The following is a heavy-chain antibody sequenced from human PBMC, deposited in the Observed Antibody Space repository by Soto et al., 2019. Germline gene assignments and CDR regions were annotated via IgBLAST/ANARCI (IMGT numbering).Heavy chain of an antibody. V-gene: IGHV3-66*01. CDR3: ARFPWGEEWLRNYYYMDV. Sequence: KVLEWVSVIYSGGSTYYADSVKGRFTISRDNSKNTLYLQMNSLRAEDTAVYYCARFPWGEEWLRNYYYMDVWGNGTTVTVSS. D-gene: IGHD3-3*01. CDR2: IYSGGST. J-gene: IGHJ6*03.